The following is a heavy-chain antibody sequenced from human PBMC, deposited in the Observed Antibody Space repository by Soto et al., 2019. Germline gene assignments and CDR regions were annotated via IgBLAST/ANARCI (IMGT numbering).Heavy chain of an antibody. CDR2: IYYSGST. J-gene: IGHJ5*02. CDR1: GGYISSYY. CDR3: ARSWWGTDQLLAYNWLDP. D-gene: IGHD1-26*01. V-gene: IGHV4-59*01. Sequence: SETLSLTCTVSGGYISSYYWSWIRQPPGKGLEWIGYIYYSGSTNYNPSLKSRVTISVDTSKNQFSLELNSLTSEDTAVYHCARSWWGTDQLLAYNWLDPWGQGTLVTVSS.